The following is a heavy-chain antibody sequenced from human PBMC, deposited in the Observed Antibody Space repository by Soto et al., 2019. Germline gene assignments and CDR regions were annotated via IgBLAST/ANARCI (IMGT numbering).Heavy chain of an antibody. J-gene: IGHJ6*02. CDR2: IYSDGSIT. CDR1: GFTFSNSW. CDR3: ATDGSYAQHV. D-gene: IGHD2-2*01. V-gene: IGHV3-74*01. Sequence: EVQLVESGGGLVQPGGSLRLSCTASGFTFSNSWMHWVRQAPGKGLVWVSHIYSDGSITAYADSVKGRFTISRDNAKNTLYLQMNSLRVEDTAAYYCATDGSYAQHVWGQGTTVTVSS.